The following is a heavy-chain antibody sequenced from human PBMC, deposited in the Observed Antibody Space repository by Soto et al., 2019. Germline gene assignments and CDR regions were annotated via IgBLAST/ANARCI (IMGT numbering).Heavy chain of an antibody. CDR3: AKLDPRSSWYRHFDY. V-gene: IGHV4-39*01. D-gene: IGHD6-13*01. Sequence: SETLSLTCTVSGGPISSSSYYWGWIRQPPGKGLEWIGSIYYSGSTYYNPSLKSRVTISGDTSKNQFSLKLSSVTAADTSVYYCAKLDPRSSWYRHFDYWGQGTLVTVSS. CDR2: IYYSGST. J-gene: IGHJ4*02. CDR1: GGPISSSSYY.